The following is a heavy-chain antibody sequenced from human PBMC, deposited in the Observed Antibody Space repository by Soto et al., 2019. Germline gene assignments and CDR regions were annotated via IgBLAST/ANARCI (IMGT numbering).Heavy chain of an antibody. D-gene: IGHD3-3*01. CDR2: ISAYNGNT. Sequence: ASVKVSCTASGYTFTSYGISWVRQAPGQGLEWMGWISAYNGNTNYSQKFQGRVTMTRDTSASTAYMELSSLRSEDTAVYYCARVQVRITIFGVVPNNWFDPWGQGTLVTVSS. CDR3: ARVQVRITIFGVVPNNWFDP. J-gene: IGHJ5*02. CDR1: GYTFTSYG. V-gene: IGHV1-18*01.